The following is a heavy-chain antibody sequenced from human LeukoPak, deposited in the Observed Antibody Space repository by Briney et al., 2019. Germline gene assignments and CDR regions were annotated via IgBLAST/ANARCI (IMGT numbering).Heavy chain of an antibody. V-gene: IGHV4-39*02. CDR3: ATDGKYYNSGDY. CDR2: IYFSGGT. Sequence: SETLSLTCTVSGGSISRGSYYWGWIRQPPGKGLEWIGNIYFSGGTYYNPSLKTRVTISVDTSKNQFSLNLRSVTAADTAVYYCATDGKYYNSGDYWGQGALVTVSS. CDR1: GGSISRGSYY. D-gene: IGHD2/OR15-2a*01. J-gene: IGHJ4*02.